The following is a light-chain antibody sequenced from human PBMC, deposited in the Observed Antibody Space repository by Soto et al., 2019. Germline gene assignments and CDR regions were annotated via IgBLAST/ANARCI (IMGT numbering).Light chain of an antibody. CDR1: QGISSY. J-gene: IGKJ4*01. Sequence: DIQLTQSPSFLSASVGDRVNITCRASQGISSYLAWYQQKPGKAPKFLIYAASTLQSGVPSRFSGSGSGTEFTLTISSLQPEDFATYYCQQFNSYPLTFGGGTKVEIK. CDR2: AAS. CDR3: QQFNSYPLT. V-gene: IGKV1-9*01.